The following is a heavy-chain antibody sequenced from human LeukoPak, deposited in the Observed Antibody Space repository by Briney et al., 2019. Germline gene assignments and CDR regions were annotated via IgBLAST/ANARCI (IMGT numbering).Heavy chain of an antibody. V-gene: IGHV1-69*04. CDR3: ARSSGVGQISALRNDAFDI. CDR1: GGTFSSYA. J-gene: IGHJ3*02. D-gene: IGHD6-6*01. CDR2: IIPILGIA. Sequence: SSVKVSCKASGGTFSSYAISWVRQAPGQGLEWMGRIIPILGIANYAQKFQGRVTITADKSTSTAYMELSSLRSEDTAVYYCARSSGVGQISALRNDAFDIWGQGTMVTVSS.